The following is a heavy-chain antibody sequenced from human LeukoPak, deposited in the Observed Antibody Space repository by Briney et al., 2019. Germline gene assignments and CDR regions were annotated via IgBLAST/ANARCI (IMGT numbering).Heavy chain of an antibody. CDR2: IKHDASEI. V-gene: IGHV3-7*01. CDR3: ATDRDNSDWQKRFDS. Sequence: PGGSLRLSCAASGFTFSSYWMNWYRQAPGKGLEWVGNIKHDASEINYVDSVRGRFTISRDNAKNSLHLQMSSLRAEDTAVYYCATDRDNSDWQKRFDSWGQGTLVTVSS. CDR1: GFTFSSYW. D-gene: IGHD2-21*02. J-gene: IGHJ4*02.